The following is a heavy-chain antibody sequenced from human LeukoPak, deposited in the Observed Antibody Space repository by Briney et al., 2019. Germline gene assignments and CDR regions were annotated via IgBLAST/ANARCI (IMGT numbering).Heavy chain of an antibody. CDR3: ARDVYYYDSSGHDF. Sequence: PGGSLRLSCAASGFTFSNYWMNWVRQAPGKGLELVANIKRDGSEKYYVDSVRGRFTISRDNVKNSLYLQLSSLKAEDTGIYYCARDVYYYDSSGHDFWGQGTLVTVSS. CDR2: IKRDGSEK. D-gene: IGHD3-22*01. V-gene: IGHV3-7*01. CDR1: GFTFSNYW. J-gene: IGHJ4*02.